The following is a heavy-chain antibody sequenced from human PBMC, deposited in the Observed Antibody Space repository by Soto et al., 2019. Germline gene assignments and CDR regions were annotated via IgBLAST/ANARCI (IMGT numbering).Heavy chain of an antibody. Sequence: QVQLVQSGAEVKKPGASVKVSCKASGYTFTSYGINWVRQAPGQGLEWMGRISTFNGNTKFAPKFQGRVTMTTDTDTTTVYMELRSLRSNDTAVYYCARERGLTVSTLLGYWGQGTLVPVSS. CDR1: GYTFTSYG. J-gene: IGHJ4*02. CDR3: ARERGLTVSTLLGY. D-gene: IGHD2-21*01. CDR2: ISTFNGNT. V-gene: IGHV1-18*01.